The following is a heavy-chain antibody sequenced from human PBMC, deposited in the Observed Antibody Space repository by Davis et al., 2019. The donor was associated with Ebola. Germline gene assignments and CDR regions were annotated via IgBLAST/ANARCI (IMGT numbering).Heavy chain of an antibody. CDR3: ARSSTKLRYYYYYGMDV. CDR1: GYTLTELS. CDR2: FDPEDGET. V-gene: IGHV1-24*01. Sequence: AASVKVSCKVSGYTLTELSMHWVRQAPGKGLEWMGGFDPEDGETIYAQKFQGRVIMTEDTSTDTAYMELSSLRSEDTAVYYCARSSTKLRYYYYYGMDVWGQGTTVTVSS. J-gene: IGHJ6*02. D-gene: IGHD1-7*01.